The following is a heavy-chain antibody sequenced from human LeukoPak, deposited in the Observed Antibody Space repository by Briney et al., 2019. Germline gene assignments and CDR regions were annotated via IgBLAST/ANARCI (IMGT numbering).Heavy chain of an antibody. D-gene: IGHD2-2*01. Sequence: ASVTVSCKASGYTFTSYGISWVRQAPGQGLEWMGWISAYNGNTNYAQKLQGRVTMTTDTSTSTAYMELRSLRSDDTAVYYCARALKLGYCSSTSCLGFDPWGRGTLVTVSS. V-gene: IGHV1-18*01. CDR2: ISAYNGNT. CDR1: GYTFTSYG. CDR3: ARALKLGYCSSTSCLGFDP. J-gene: IGHJ5*02.